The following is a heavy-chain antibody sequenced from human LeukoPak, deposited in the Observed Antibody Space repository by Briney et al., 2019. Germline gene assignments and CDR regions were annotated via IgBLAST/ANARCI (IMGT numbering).Heavy chain of an antibody. CDR2: INLSGGST. J-gene: IGHJ5*02. Sequence: ASVKVSCKASGYTFTSYYMHWVRQAPGQGLEWMGIINLSGGSTSYAQKFQGRVTMTRDTSTSTVYMELSSLRSEDTAVYYCARDRPPANWFDPWGQGTLVTVSS. CDR3: ARDRPPANWFDP. V-gene: IGHV1-46*01. CDR1: GYTFTSYY.